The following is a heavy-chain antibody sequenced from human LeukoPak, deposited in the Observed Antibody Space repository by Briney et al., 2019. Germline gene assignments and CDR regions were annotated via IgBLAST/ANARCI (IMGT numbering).Heavy chain of an antibody. CDR1: GFTFSSYW. CDR2: IKSDDSST. J-gene: IGHJ4*02. Sequence: GGSLRLSCAASGFTFSSYWMHWVRQAPGKGLVWVSRIKSDDSSTSYADSVKGRFTISRDNAKNTLYLQMNSLRAEDTAVYYRARGDGGSYQGRFDYWGQGTLVTVSS. V-gene: IGHV3-74*01. D-gene: IGHD1-26*01. CDR3: ARGDGGSYQGRFDY.